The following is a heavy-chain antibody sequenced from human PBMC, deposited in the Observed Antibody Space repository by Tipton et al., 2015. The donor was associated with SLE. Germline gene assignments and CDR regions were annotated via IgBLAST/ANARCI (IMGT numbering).Heavy chain of an antibody. CDR1: GFTFSTYA. J-gene: IGHJ4*02. Sequence: RSLRLSCAASGFTFSTYAMHWARQAPGKGLEWVAVISYDGSNKYYADSVKGRFTISRDNSKNTLYLQMNSLRADDTAVYYCARGKYYFDYWGQGALVTVSS. D-gene: IGHD2/OR15-2a*01. CDR2: ISYDGSNK. CDR3: ARGKYYFDY. V-gene: IGHV3-30*04.